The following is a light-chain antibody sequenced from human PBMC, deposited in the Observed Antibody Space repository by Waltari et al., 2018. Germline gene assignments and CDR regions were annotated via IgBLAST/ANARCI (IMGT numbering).Light chain of an antibody. Sequence: SALTQPDSVSGSPGQSITISCSGISSDSGGFNYVSWYQQHPGEAPKVIIYDATNRPSGVSNRFSGSKSGSSASLTISGLQPEDEADYYCCSFTSSTTGIFGGGTKLTVL. V-gene: IGLV2-14*03. CDR3: CSFTSSTTGI. CDR2: DAT. J-gene: IGLJ2*01. CDR1: SSDSGGFNY.